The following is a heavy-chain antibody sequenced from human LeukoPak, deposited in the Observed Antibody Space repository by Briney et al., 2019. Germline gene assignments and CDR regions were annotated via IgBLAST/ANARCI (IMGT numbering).Heavy chain of an antibody. V-gene: IGHV1-46*01. D-gene: IGHD3-22*01. CDR1: GYSFISHY. CDR2: INPSGGST. CDR3: ARQSDSSGYSGMYFQH. J-gene: IGHJ1*01. Sequence: GASVKVSCKASGYSFISHYMHWVRQAPGQGLEWMGIINPSGGSTDYAQKFQGRVTVTRDTSTRTVYMELSSLRSEDTAVYYCARQSDSSGYSGMYFQHWGQGTLVTVSS.